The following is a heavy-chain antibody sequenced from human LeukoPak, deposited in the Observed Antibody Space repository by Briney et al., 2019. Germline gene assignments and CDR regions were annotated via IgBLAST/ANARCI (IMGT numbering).Heavy chain of an antibody. J-gene: IGHJ4*02. V-gene: IGHV3-7*05. CDR3: ARGGLGPTLDC. Sequence: QSGGSLRLSCAASGFTLGSYWMTWVRQAPRKGLEWAAAIKEDGSETYYVDSVKGRFTISRDNAKNSLYLQMNSLRAEDTAVYYCARGGLGPTLDCWGQGTLVTVSS. D-gene: IGHD1-26*01. CDR2: IKEDGSET. CDR1: GFTLGSYW.